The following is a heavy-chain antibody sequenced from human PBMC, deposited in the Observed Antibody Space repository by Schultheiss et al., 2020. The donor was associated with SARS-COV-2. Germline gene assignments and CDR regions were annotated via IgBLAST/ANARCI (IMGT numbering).Heavy chain of an antibody. J-gene: IGHJ5*02. D-gene: IGHD6-6*01. CDR2: IDPSDSYT. Sequence: GESLKISCKGSGYSFTSYWISWVRQMPGKGLEWMGRIDPSDSYTNYSPSFQGQVTISADKSISTAYLQWNSLKASDTAMYYCARSYSTSRGWFDPWGQGTLVTVSS. V-gene: IGHV5-10-1*04. CDR1: GYSFTSYW. CDR3: ARSYSTSRGWFDP.